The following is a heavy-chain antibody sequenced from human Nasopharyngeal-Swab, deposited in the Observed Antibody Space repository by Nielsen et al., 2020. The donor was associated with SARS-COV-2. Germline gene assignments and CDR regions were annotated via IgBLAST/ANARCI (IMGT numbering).Heavy chain of an antibody. V-gene: IGHV1-46*01. Sequence: WVRQAPGQGLEWMGIINPSGGSTSYAQKFRSRVTMTRDTSTSTVYMELSSLRSEDTAVYYCARDRWPIVVVPAASDAFDIWGQGTMVTVSS. CDR3: ARDRWPIVVVPAASDAFDI. J-gene: IGHJ3*02. CDR2: INPSGGST. D-gene: IGHD2-2*01.